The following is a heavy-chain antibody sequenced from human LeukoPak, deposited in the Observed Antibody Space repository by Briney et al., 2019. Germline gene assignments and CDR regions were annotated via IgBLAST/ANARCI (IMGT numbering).Heavy chain of an antibody. CDR3: ARPALPDDYMDV. Sequence: SETLSLTCSVSGGSISSSTYYWGWIRQPPGKGLEWIGSISYSGDTYYNPSLKSRVTISVDTSKNQFSLKLSSVTAADTAVYYCARPALPDDYMDVWGKGTTVTISS. J-gene: IGHJ6*03. CDR2: ISYSGDT. CDR1: GGSISSSTYY. D-gene: IGHD3-10*01. V-gene: IGHV4-39*01.